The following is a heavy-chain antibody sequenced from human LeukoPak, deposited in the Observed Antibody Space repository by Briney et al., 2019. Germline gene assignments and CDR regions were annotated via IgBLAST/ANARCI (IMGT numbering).Heavy chain of an antibody. D-gene: IGHD2-15*01. V-gene: IGHV3-23*01. CDR1: GLTFRNYA. Sequence: PGGSLRLTCAASGLTFRNYAMTWVRQAPGKGLEWVSTISGDGTETFFAGSVKGRFTISRDNSKSTVSLQMNSLRVDDMAVYYCAKGGHYSFFDYWGQGTLVTVSS. CDR3: AKGGHYSFFDY. CDR2: ISGDGTET. J-gene: IGHJ4*02.